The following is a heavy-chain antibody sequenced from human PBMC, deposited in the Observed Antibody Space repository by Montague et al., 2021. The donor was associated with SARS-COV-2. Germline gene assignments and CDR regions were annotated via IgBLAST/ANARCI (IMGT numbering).Heavy chain of an antibody. Sequence: SETLSLTCTVSGGSVSSGGYYWSWIRQPPGKGLERIGYIYYSGSTNYNPSLKSRVTTSLDTSKNQFSLKLTSVTAADTAVYYCARVSLAAAATRSDYWGQGTLVTVSS. CDR2: IYYSGST. J-gene: IGHJ4*02. V-gene: IGHV4-61*08. CDR1: GGSVSSGGYY. D-gene: IGHD6-13*01. CDR3: ARVSLAAAATRSDY.